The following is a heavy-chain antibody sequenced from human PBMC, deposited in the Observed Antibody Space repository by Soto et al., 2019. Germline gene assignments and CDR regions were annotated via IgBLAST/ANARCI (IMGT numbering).Heavy chain of an antibody. V-gene: IGHV1-18*01. CDR2: ISAYNGNT. CDR1: GYTFTSYG. Sequence: EASVNVSCKASGYTFTSYGISWVRQAPGQGLEWMGWISAYNGNTNYAQKLQGRVTMTTDTSTSTAYMELRSLRSDDTAVYYCARSGSGSYWNHYYGMDVWGQGTTVTVSS. CDR3: ARSGSGSYWNHYYGMDV. D-gene: IGHD3-10*01. J-gene: IGHJ6*02.